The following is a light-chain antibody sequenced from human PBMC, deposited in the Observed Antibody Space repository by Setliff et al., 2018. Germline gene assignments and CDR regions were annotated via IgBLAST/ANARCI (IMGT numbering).Light chain of an antibody. V-gene: IGLV2-14*03. CDR2: NVS. J-gene: IGLJ1*01. Sequence: QSVLTQPASVSGSPGQSITISCSGTSSDVGSYDLVSWYQQHPGKAPKLIIYNVSGRPSGVSHRFSGSKSDNTASLTISGLQAEDEADYYCNAYTSRSTEVFGSGTKGTVL. CDR3: NAYTSRSTEV. CDR1: SSDVGSYDL.